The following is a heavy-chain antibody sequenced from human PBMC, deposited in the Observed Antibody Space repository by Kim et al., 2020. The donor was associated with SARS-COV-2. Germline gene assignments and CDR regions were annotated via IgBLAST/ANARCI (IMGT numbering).Heavy chain of an antibody. V-gene: IGHV3-21*01. J-gene: IGHJ6*02. CDR3: ARDRASSGWLGDYYYYGMDV. CDR1: GFTFSSYS. CDR2: ISSSSSYI. D-gene: IGHD6-19*01. Sequence: GGSLRLSCAASGFTFSSYSMNWVRQAPGKGLEWVSSISSSSSYIYYADSVKGRFTISRDNAKNSLYLQMNSLRAEDTAVYYCARDRASSGWLGDYYYYGMDVWGQGTTVTVSS.